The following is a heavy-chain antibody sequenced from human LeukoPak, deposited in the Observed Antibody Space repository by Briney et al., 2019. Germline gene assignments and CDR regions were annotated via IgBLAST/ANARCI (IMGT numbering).Heavy chain of an antibody. CDR2: IYPGDSDT. CDR3: ARLSSWYRYYFDY. V-gene: IGHV5-51*01. D-gene: IGHD6-13*01. J-gene: IGHJ4*02. Sequence: GESLKISCKGSGYSFTSYWIGWVRQMPGKGLGWMGIIYPGDSDTRYSPSFQGQVTISADRSISTAYLQWSSLKASDTAMYYCARLSSWYRYYFDYWGQGTLVTVSS. CDR1: GYSFTSYW.